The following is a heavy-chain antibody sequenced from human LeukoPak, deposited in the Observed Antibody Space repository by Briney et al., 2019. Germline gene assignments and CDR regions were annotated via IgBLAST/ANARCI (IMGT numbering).Heavy chain of an antibody. J-gene: IGHJ5*02. D-gene: IGHD1-20*01. CDR1: GGSFSGYY. CDR3: ARGISIRGITGTTRWSDP. Sequence: SETLSLTCAVYGGSFSGYYWSWIRQPPGKGLEWIGEINHSGSTNYNPSLKSRVTISVDTSKNQFSLKLSSVTAADTAVYYCARGISIRGITGTTRWSDPWGQGTLVTVSS. CDR2: INHSGST. V-gene: IGHV4-34*01.